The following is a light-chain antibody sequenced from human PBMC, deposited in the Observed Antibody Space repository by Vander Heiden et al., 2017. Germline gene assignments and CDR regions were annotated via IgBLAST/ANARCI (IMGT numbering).Light chain of an antibody. J-gene: IGLJ2*01. CDR3: NSRDSSGNHVV. Sequence: SSALTRDPAVSVALGQTVRITCQGDSLRSYYASWYQQKPGQAPVLVIYGKNNRPSGIPDRFSGSSSGNTASLTITGAQAEDEADYYCNSRDSSGNHVVFGGGTKLTVL. CDR2: GKN. CDR1: SLRSYY. V-gene: IGLV3-19*01.